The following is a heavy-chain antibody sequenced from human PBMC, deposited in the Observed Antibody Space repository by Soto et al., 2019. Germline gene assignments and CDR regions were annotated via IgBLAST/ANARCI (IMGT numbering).Heavy chain of an antibody. CDR1: GFTFSSYS. V-gene: IGHV3-48*04. CDR2: ISSSSSTI. CDR3: ARDHKGGYYYYGMDV. J-gene: IGHJ6*02. Sequence: WGSLRLSCASSGFTFSSYSMNWVRQAPGKGLEWVSYISSSSSTIYYADSVKGRFTISRDNAKNSLYLQMNSLRAEDTAVYYCARDHKGGYYYYGMDVWGQGTTVTVSS.